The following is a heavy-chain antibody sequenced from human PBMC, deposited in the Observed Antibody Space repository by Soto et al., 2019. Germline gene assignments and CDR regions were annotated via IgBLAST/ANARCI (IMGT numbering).Heavy chain of an antibody. CDR1: GYSFTTYW. Sequence: LGESLKISCKGSGYSFTTYWIAWVRQMPGKGLEWMGIIYPGDSDARYSPSFQGQVTFSADKSINTTYLHFNSLEASDTAMYFCTRGDTSMGFEYWGQGTLVTV. J-gene: IGHJ4*02. D-gene: IGHD5-18*01. CDR3: TRGDTSMGFEY. CDR2: IYPGDSDA. V-gene: IGHV5-51*01.